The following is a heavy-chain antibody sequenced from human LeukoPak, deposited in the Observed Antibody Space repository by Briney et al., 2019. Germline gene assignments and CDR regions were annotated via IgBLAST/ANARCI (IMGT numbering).Heavy chain of an antibody. Sequence: SETLSLTCAVYGGSFSGYYWSWIRQPPGKGLEWIGEINHSGSTNYNPSLKSRVTVSVDTSKNQFSLKLSSVTAADTAVYYCARAVAPATWFYMDVWGKGTTVTVSS. CDR1: GGSFSGYY. CDR3: ARAVAPATWFYMDV. J-gene: IGHJ6*03. D-gene: IGHD6-19*01. V-gene: IGHV4-34*01. CDR2: INHSGST.